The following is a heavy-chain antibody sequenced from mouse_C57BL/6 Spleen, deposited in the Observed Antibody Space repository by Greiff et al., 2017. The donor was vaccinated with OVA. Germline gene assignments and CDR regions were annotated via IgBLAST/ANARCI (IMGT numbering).Heavy chain of an antibody. CDR1: GYTFTGYW. Sequence: QVQLQQSGAELMKPGASVKLSCKATGYTFTGYWIEWVKQRPGHGLEWIGEILPGSGSTNYNEKFKGKATFTAVTSSNTAYMQLSSLTTDDSAIYYCARWIPNWYFDDWGTGTTVTVSS. CDR3: ARWIPNWYFDD. D-gene: IGHD5-1-1*01. V-gene: IGHV1-9*01. CDR2: ILPGSGST. J-gene: IGHJ1*03.